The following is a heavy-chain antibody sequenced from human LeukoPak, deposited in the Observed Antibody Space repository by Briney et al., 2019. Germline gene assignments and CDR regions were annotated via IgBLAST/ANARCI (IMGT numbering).Heavy chain of an antibody. CDR1: GYTFTSYG. CDR3: ARAKNKQQLVPFDY. D-gene: IGHD6-13*01. CDR2: ISAYNGNT. V-gene: IGHV1-18*01. J-gene: IGHJ4*02. Sequence: ASVKVSCKASGYTFTSYGISWVRQAPGQGLEWMGWISAYNGNTNYAQKLQGRVTMTTDTSTSTAYMELRSLRSDDTAVYYCARAKNKQQLVPFDYWGQGTLVTVSS.